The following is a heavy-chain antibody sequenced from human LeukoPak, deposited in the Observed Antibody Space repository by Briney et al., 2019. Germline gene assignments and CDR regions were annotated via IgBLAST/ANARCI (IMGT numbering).Heavy chain of an antibody. CDR1: GFTFSTYW. Sequence: GGSLRLSCAASGFTFSTYWMHWVRQAPGKGLVWLSRINSDAGSTSYADSVKGRFTISRDNAKNTLYLQMNSLRAEDTAVYYCARDYYASGSPIDYWGQGTLVNVSS. D-gene: IGHD3-10*01. CDR2: INSDAGST. J-gene: IGHJ4*02. V-gene: IGHV3-74*01. CDR3: ARDYYASGSPIDY.